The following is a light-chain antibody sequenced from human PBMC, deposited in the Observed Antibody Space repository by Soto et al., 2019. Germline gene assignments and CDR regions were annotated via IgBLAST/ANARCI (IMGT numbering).Light chain of an antibody. Sequence: QSVLTQPPSVSGAPGQRVTISCTGSTSNIGAHYDVHWYQQLPGTAPKLLIHGNSIRPSGVPDRFSGSKSGTSASLAITGLQAEDEADYYCQSYDSSLNGWVFGGGTKVTVL. CDR3: QSYDSSLNGWV. CDR2: GNS. J-gene: IGLJ3*02. CDR1: TSNIGAHYD. V-gene: IGLV1-40*01.